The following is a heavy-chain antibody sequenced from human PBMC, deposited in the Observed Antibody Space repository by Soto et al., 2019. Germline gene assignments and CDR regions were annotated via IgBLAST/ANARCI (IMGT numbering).Heavy chain of an antibody. CDR2: INPNSGGT. Sequence: VASVKVSCKASGYTFTGYYMHWVRQAPGQGLEWMGWINPNSGGTNYAQKFQGRVTMTRDTSISTAYMELSRLRSDDTAVYYCARDITRYFDWLSDAFDIWGQGTMVTVSS. CDR3: ARDITRYFDWLSDAFDI. CDR1: GYTFTGYY. D-gene: IGHD3-9*01. J-gene: IGHJ3*02. V-gene: IGHV1-2*02.